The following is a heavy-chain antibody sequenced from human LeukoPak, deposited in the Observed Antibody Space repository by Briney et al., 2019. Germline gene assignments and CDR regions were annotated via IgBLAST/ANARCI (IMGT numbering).Heavy chain of an antibody. D-gene: IGHD3-3*01. CDR3: AKDHYWSIDY. Sequence: QAGGSLRLSCAASGSDFSSNWMHWVRHAPGQGLVWVSRIKGDGISTNYADSVKGRFTISRDIAKNTLYLQMNSLRAEDTGVYYCAKDHYWSIDYWGRGTLVTVSS. CDR1: GSDFSSNW. V-gene: IGHV3-74*01. CDR2: IKGDGIST. J-gene: IGHJ4*02.